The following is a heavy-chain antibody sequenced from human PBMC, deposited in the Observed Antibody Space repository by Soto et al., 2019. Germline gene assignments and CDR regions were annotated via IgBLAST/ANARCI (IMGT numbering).Heavy chain of an antibody. V-gene: IGHV3-30-3*01. J-gene: IGHJ4*02. D-gene: IGHD6-13*01. Sequence: SLRLSCAASGFTFSSYAMHWVRQAPGKGLEWVAVISYDGSNKYYADSVKGRFTISRDNSKNTLYLQMNSLRAEDTAVYYCASLAAAGTRWIDYWGQGTLVTVSS. CDR3: ASLAAAGTRWIDY. CDR1: GFTFSSYA. CDR2: ISYDGSNK.